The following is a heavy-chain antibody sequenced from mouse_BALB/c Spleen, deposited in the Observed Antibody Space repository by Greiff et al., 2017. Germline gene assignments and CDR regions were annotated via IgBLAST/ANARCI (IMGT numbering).Heavy chain of an antibody. CDR3: ARQGYYGNSLYAMDY. V-gene: IGHV14-3*02. Sequence: EVMLVESGAGLVKPGASVKLSCTASGFTFKDTYMHWVKQRPEQGLEWIGRIDPANGNTKYDPKFQGKATITADTSSNTAYLQLSSLTSEDTAVYYCARQGYYGNSLYAMDYWGQGTSVTVSS. D-gene: IGHD1-1*01. CDR2: IDPANGNT. CDR1: GFTFKDTY. J-gene: IGHJ4*01.